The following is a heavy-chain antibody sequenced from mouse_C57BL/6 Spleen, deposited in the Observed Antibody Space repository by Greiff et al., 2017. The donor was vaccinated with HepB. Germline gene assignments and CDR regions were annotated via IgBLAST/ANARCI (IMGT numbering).Heavy chain of an antibody. CDR3: ANGGTRTGAAWFAY. D-gene: IGHD3-3*01. CDR1: GYTFTSYW. J-gene: IGHJ3*01. CDR2: IDPSDSYT. V-gene: IGHV1-59*01. Sequence: VQLQQSGAELVRPGTSVKLSCKASGYTFTSYWMHWVKQRPGQGLEWIGVIDPSDSYTNYNQKFKGKATLTVDTSSSTAYMQLSSLTSEDSAVYYCANGGTRTGAAWFAYWGQGTLVTVSA.